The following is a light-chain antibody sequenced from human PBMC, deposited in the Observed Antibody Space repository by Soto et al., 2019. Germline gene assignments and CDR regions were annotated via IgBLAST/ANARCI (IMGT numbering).Light chain of an antibody. V-gene: IGKV3-15*01. CDR1: QSVSFN. Sequence: EIVMTQSPATLSVPQGERATLSCRASQSVSFNLAWYQQTPGQAPRLLFYAASTRATGIPARFSGSGAGTDFTLTISSLQSEEFAVYYCQHYNNWPYTFGQGTKLEIK. J-gene: IGKJ2*01. CDR2: AAS. CDR3: QHYNNWPYT.